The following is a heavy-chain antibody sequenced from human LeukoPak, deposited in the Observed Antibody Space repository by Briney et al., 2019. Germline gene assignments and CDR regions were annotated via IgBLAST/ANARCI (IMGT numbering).Heavy chain of an antibody. CDR1: GGSISSYY. J-gene: IGHJ6*02. CDR3: ARDQGNWGGYYGMDV. Sequence: SETLSLTCTVSGGSISSYYWSWIRQPPGKGLEWIGYIYYSGSTNYNPSLKSRVTISVDTSKNQFSLKLSSVTAADTAVYYCARDQGNWGGYYGMDVWGQGTTVTVSS. D-gene: IGHD7-27*01. CDR2: IYYSGST. V-gene: IGHV4-59*01.